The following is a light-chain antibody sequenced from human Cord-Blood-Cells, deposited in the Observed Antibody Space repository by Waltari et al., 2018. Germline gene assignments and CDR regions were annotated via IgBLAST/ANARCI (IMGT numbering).Light chain of an antibody. J-gene: IGLJ1*01. CDR2: DVS. CDR1: SRYVGGYNS. Sequence: QSALTQPASVSGSPGQSITISCTGTSRYVGGYNSVSWYQQHPGKPPNLMIYDVSKRPSGVSNRFSGSKSGNTASLTISGLQAEDEADYYCSSYTSSSTSYVFGTGTKVTVL. V-gene: IGLV2-14*01. CDR3: SSYTSSSTSYV.